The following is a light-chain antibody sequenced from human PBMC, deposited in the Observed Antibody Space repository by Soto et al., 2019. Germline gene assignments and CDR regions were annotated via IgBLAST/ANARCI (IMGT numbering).Light chain of an antibody. CDR2: RAS. J-gene: IGKJ4*01. V-gene: IGKV3-15*01. Sequence: EIVMTQFPATLSVSPGERATLSCRASQSLSDNLAWYQQRPGQAPRLLIYRASTRATGVPARFSASGSGTEFTLTISSLQSEDSAVYYCQQRSSWPLTFGGGTKVEIK. CDR1: QSLSDN. CDR3: QQRSSWPLT.